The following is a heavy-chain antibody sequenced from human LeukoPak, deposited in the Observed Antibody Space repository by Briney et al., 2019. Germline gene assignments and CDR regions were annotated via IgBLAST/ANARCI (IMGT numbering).Heavy chain of an antibody. Sequence: SETLSLTCTVSGGSISSYYWSWIRQPPGKGLEWIGYIYYSGSTNYNPSLKSRVTISVDTSKNQFSLKLSSVTAADTAVYYCGREAGILPPWDYGAQEPLLTVPS. CDR3: GREAGILPPWDY. D-gene: IGHD2-15*01. CDR2: IYYSGST. V-gene: IGHV4-59*01. CDR1: GGSISSYY. J-gene: IGHJ4*02.